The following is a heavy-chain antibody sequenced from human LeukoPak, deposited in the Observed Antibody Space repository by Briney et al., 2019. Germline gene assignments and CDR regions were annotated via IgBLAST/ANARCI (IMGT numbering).Heavy chain of an antibody. Sequence: GGSLRLSCAASGFTFSSYGMHWVRQAPGKGLEWVAVIWYDGSNKYYADSVKDRFTIFRDNPKNTLNLQMNSLRAEDTAVYYCAREIGQLGGAFDIWGQGTMVTVSA. CDR2: IWYDGSNK. CDR1: GFTFSSYG. CDR3: AREIGQLGGAFDI. V-gene: IGHV3-33*01. D-gene: IGHD7-27*01. J-gene: IGHJ3*02.